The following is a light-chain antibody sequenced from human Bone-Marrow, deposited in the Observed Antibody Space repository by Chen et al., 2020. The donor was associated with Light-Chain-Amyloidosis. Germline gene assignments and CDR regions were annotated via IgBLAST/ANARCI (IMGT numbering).Light chain of an antibody. Sequence: QSALTQPASLSGSPGQSITISCTGTSTDVGGDNHVSWYQQHPDKAPKLMIYEVTIRPSWVPDRFSGSKSDNTASLTISGLQTEDEADYFCSSYTITNTLVVGSGTRVTV. CDR1: STDVGGDNH. V-gene: IGLV2-14*01. CDR2: EVT. CDR3: SSYTITNTLV. J-gene: IGLJ1*01.